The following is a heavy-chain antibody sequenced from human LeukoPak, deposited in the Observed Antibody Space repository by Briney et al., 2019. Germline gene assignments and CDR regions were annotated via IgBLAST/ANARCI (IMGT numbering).Heavy chain of an antibody. J-gene: IGHJ6*03. D-gene: IGHD5-18*01. Sequence: ASVKVSCKASGYTFTSYGISWVRQAPGQGLEWMGWISAYNGNTNYAQKLQGRVTMTTDTSTSTAYMELRSLRSDDTAVYYCARDSSYGSVYYYYYMDVWGKGTTVTVSS. CDR2: ISAYNGNT. CDR1: GYTFTSYG. CDR3: ARDSSYGSVYYYYYMDV. V-gene: IGHV1-18*01.